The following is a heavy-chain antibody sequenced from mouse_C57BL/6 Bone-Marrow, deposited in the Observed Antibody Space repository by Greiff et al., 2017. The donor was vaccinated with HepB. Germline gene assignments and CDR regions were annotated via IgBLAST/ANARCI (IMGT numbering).Heavy chain of an antibody. Sequence: VQLQQPGAELVKPGASVKMSCKASGYTFTSYWITWVKQRPGQGLEWIGDIYPGSGSTNYNEKFKSKATLTVDTSSSTAYMQLSSLTSEDSAVYYCASITTVEVPYYFDYWGQGTTLTVSS. D-gene: IGHD1-1*01. CDR3: ASITTVEVPYYFDY. CDR1: GYTFTSYW. CDR2: IYPGSGST. V-gene: IGHV1-55*01. J-gene: IGHJ2*01.